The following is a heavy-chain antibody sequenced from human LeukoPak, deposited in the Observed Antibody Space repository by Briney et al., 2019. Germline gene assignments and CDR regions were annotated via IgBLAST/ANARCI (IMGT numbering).Heavy chain of an antibody. CDR3: ARAHHRRVYDYVWGSYPY. J-gene: IGHJ4*02. V-gene: IGHV3-48*01. CDR1: GFTFSSYS. D-gene: IGHD3-16*02. CDR2: IISSSSTI. Sequence: GGALRLSCAASGFTFSSYSMNWVRQAPGKGLEWVSYIISSSSTIYYAASVKGRFTISRDNAKNSLYLQMNRLRAEDTAVYYCARAHHRRVYDYVWGSYPYWGQGTLVTVSS.